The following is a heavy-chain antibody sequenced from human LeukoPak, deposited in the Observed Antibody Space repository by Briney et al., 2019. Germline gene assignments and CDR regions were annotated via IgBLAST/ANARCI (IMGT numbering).Heavy chain of an antibody. V-gene: IGHV1-18*01. CDR2: HRAYKGYK. CDR1: GYPFNSYG. D-gene: IGHD3-22*01. CDR3: AGGSGYYSDYYYSDGMDV. Sequence: GASVKVLCKASGYPFNSYGIRWVRQAPGQGLEWMGCHRAYKGYKHYAQKLQGRVTMTTDTSTSTAYMELRSLRSDDTAVYYCAGGSGYYSDYYYSDGMDVWGQGTTVTVSS. J-gene: IGHJ6*02.